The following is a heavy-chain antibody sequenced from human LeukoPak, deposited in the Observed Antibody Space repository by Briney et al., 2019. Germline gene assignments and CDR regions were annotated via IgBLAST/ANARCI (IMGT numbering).Heavy chain of an antibody. Sequence: SETLSLTCAVYGGSFSGYYWSWIRQPPGKGLEWIGEINHSGSTNYNPSLKSRVTISVDTSKNQFSLKLSSVTAADTAVYFCARAVGSTTRFYYMDVWGKGTTVTVSS. CDR3: ARAVGSTTRFYYMDV. D-gene: IGHD1-7*01. V-gene: IGHV4-34*01. CDR1: GGSFSGYY. CDR2: INHSGST. J-gene: IGHJ6*03.